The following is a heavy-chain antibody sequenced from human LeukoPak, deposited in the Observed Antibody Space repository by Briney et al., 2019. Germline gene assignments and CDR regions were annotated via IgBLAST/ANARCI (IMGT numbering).Heavy chain of an antibody. Sequence: SQTLSLTCAVSGGSISSGGYSWRWIRQPPGKGLEWIGYIYHSGSTYYNPSLKSRVTISVDRSKNQFSLKLSSVTAADTAVYYCASTTFYDILTGYYSDAFDIWGQGTMVTVSS. V-gene: IGHV4-30-2*01. D-gene: IGHD3-9*01. CDR1: GGSISSGGYS. J-gene: IGHJ3*02. CDR2: IYHSGST. CDR3: ASTTFYDILTGYYSDAFDI.